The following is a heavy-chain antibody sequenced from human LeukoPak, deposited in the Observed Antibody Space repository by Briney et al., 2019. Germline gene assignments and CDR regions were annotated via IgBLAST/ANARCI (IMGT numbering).Heavy chain of an antibody. CDR1: GGSFSGYY. J-gene: IGHJ4*02. Sequence: SETLSLTCAVFGGSFSGYYWSWIRQSPEKGLEWIGEMSHTGATNYNPSLKSRVTVSVDTSKKQFSLNLRSVTAADTAVYYCASLAATDNNKSYFDYWGQGTLVTVSS. CDR2: MSHTGAT. CDR3: ASLAATDNNKSYFDY. V-gene: IGHV4-34*01. D-gene: IGHD6-25*01.